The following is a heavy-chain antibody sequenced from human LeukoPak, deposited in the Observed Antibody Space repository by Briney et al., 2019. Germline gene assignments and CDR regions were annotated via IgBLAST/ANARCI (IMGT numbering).Heavy chain of an antibody. CDR3: ARENTYGYSYGMDV. J-gene: IGHJ6*02. V-gene: IGHV1-46*01. CDR2: INSSGGNT. CDR1: GYTFTSYY. D-gene: IGHD3-22*01. Sequence: ASVKVSCKASGYTFTSYYMYWVRRAPGQGLERMGIINSSGGNTSYAQNFQGRVTMTRDTSARLVYMELRSLRSEDTAVYYCARENTYGYSYGMDVSGQGTTVTVSS.